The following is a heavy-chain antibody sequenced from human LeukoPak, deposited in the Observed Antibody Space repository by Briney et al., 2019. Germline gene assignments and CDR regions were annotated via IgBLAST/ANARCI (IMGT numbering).Heavy chain of an antibody. CDR2: IYPGDSDT. CDR3: ARNSGSYFLHFDY. CDR1: GYSFTSYW. D-gene: IGHD1-26*01. V-gene: IGHV5-51*01. Sequence: GESMKISCKGSGYSFTSYWIGWVRQMPGKGLECMGIIYPGDSDTRYSPSFQGQVTISADKSISTAYLQWSSLKASDTAMYYCARNSGSYFLHFDYWGQGTLVTVSS. J-gene: IGHJ4*02.